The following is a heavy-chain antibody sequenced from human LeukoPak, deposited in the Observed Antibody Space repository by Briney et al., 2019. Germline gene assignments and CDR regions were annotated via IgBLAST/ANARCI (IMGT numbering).Heavy chain of an antibody. CDR3: ARDTTAATHNWFDP. V-gene: IGHV4-34*01. J-gene: IGHJ5*02. D-gene: IGHD2-15*01. CDR1: GGSFSGYY. CDR2: INHSGST. Sequence: SETLSLTCAVYGGSFSGYYWSWIRQPPGKGLEWIGEINHSGSTNYNPSLKSRVTISVDTSKNQFSLKLSSVTAADTAVYYCARDTTAATHNWFDPWGQGTLVTVSS.